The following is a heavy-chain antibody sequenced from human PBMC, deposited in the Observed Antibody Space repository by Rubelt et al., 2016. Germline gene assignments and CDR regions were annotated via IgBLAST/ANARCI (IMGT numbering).Heavy chain of an antibody. Sequence: QVQLVQSGAEVTRPGASVKISCKASGYTFTNYDINWVRQATGQGLEWMGWTNPKSGYTGYAQKFQGRLTMSRDTSRRTAYMELSSLRSEDTAVYYCVRVMGAIDYWGQGTLVTVSS. CDR3: VRVMGAIDY. D-gene: IGHD1-26*01. V-gene: IGHV1-8*01. CDR2: TNPKSGYT. J-gene: IGHJ4*02. CDR1: GYTFTNYD.